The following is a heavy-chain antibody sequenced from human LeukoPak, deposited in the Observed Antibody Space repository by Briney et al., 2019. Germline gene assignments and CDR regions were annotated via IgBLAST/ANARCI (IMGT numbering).Heavy chain of an antibody. CDR1: GYSFTSYW. D-gene: IGHD2-15*01. Sequence: GESLKISCQGSGYSFTSYWISWVRQMPGKGLEWMGRIDPSDSYTNYSPSFQGHVTISADKSISTAYLQWSSLKASDTAMYYCASLDCSGGSCVREVSWGQGTLVTVSS. J-gene: IGHJ5*02. CDR3: ASLDCSGGSCVREVS. CDR2: IDPSDSYT. V-gene: IGHV5-10-1*01.